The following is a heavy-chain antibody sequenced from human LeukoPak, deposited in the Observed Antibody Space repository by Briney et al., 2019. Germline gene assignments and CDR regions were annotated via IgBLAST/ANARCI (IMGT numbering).Heavy chain of an antibody. D-gene: IGHD5-12*01. CDR1: GASISSYY. V-gene: IGHV4-34*01. CDR2: INHSGST. J-gene: IGHJ4*02. Sequence: SETLSLTCSVSGASISSYYWSWIRQPPGKGLEWMGEINHSGSTNYNPSLKSRVTISVDTSKNQFSLKLSSVTAADTAVYYCARGRLRIVATIGSYFDYWGQGTLVTVSS. CDR3: ARGRLRIVATIGSYFDY.